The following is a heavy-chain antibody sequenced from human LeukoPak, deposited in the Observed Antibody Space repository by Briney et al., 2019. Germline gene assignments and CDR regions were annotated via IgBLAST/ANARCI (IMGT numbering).Heavy chain of an antibody. CDR3: ASDDSSGTIDAFDX. Sequence: ASVKVSCKASGYTFTGYYMHWVRQAPGQGLEWMGWINPNSGGTNYAQKFQGRVTITADESTSTAYMELSSLRSEDTAVYYCASDDSSGTIDAFDXXXQGXMVAV. CDR2: INPNSGGT. D-gene: IGHD3-22*01. J-gene: IGHJ3*02. V-gene: IGHV1-2*02. CDR1: GYTFTGYY.